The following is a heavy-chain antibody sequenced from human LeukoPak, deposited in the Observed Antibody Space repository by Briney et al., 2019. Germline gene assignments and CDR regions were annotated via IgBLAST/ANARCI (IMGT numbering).Heavy chain of an antibody. Sequence: GASVKVSCKASGYTFTSYGISWVRQAPGQGLEWMGRIIPILGIANYAQKFQGRVTITADKSTSTAYMELSSLRSEDTAVYYCARDISDAGYWGQGTLVTVSS. CDR3: ARDISDAGY. V-gene: IGHV1-69*04. J-gene: IGHJ4*02. CDR2: IIPILGIA. CDR1: GYTFTSYG.